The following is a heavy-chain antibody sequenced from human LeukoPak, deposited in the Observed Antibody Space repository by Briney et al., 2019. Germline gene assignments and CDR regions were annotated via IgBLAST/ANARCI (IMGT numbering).Heavy chain of an antibody. J-gene: IGHJ4*02. Sequence: PGRSLRLSCAASGFTFSAYGMHWVRQAPGKGLEWLAVIWSDGSNQYYADSLRGRFTISRDNSKNTLYLQMNSLGADDTAIYYCAKSRDGYNQVDYWGQGVLVAVSS. CDR1: GFTFSAYG. V-gene: IGHV3-33*06. D-gene: IGHD5-24*01. CDR3: AKSRDGYNQVDY. CDR2: IWSDGSNQ.